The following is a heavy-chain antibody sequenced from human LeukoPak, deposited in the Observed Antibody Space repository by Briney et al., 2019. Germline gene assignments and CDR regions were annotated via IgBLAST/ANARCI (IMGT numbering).Heavy chain of an antibody. Sequence: SETLSLTCTVSGGSISSYYWSWIRQPPGKGLEWIGYIYYSGSTNYNPSLKSRVTISVDTSKNQFSLKLSSVTAADTAVYCCARGLGDRSVYYYLGYWGQGTLVTVSS. J-gene: IGHJ4*02. CDR1: GGSISSYY. V-gene: IGHV4-59*08. D-gene: IGHD3-22*01. CDR2: IYYSGST. CDR3: ARGLGDRSVYYYLGY.